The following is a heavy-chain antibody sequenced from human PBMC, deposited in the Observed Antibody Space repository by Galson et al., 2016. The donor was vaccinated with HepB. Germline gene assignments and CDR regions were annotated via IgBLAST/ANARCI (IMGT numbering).Heavy chain of an antibody. CDR2: IWYDGNNK. Sequence: SLRLSCAASGFSFSDYGMHWVRQAPGKGLEWVAVIWYDGNNKYYGESVKGRFTISRDSSKNTLYLQMNNLRAEDSALYYCAKDTAYGDHLSTDAIDVWGQGTMVTVSS. V-gene: IGHV3-33*06. J-gene: IGHJ3*01. CDR3: AKDTAYGDHLSTDAIDV. D-gene: IGHD4-17*01. CDR1: GFSFSDYG.